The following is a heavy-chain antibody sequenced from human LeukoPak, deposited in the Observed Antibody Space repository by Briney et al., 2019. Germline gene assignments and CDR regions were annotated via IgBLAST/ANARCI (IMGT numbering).Heavy chain of an antibody. CDR2: IYTSGST. J-gene: IGHJ4*02. CDR1: GGSISSGSYY. CDR3: AAYSSSSGRAY. V-gene: IGHV4-61*02. Sequence: PSETLSLTCTVSGGSISSGSYYWSWIRQPAGKGLEWIGRIYTSGSTNYNPSLKSRVTISVDTSKNQFSLKLSSVTAADTAVYYCAAYSSSSGRAYWGQGTLVTVSS. D-gene: IGHD6-6*01.